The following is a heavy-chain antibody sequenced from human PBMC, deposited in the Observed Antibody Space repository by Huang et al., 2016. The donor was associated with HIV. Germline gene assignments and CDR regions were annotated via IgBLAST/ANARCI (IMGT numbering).Heavy chain of an antibody. D-gene: IGHD3-22*01. CDR2: SIPTLGTA. J-gene: IGHJ4*02. Sequence: QVQLVQSGAEVKKPGYSVMVSCKASGGSVRNFDIGWVRQAPGQGLEWKGGSIPTLGTANYAQKFQGSVTIIADESTSTAYMELCSLRSEDTALYYCATVDYYDTSGPQRGYFDNWGQGTLVTVSS. CDR3: ATVDYYDTSGPQRGYFDN. CDR1: GGSVRNFD. V-gene: IGHV1-69*01.